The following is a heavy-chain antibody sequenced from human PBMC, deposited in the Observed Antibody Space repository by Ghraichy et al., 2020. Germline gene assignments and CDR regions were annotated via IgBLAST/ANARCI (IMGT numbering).Heavy chain of an antibody. Sequence: KVSCKASGFTFSSSAMQWVRQARGQRLEWIGWIAVGSGHTNYAQKFQKRVTITRDMSTNTAHMELSGLTSDVTAVYYCAAAAPAAPRGDSWGQGTLVTVSS. V-gene: IGHV1-58*02. D-gene: IGHD2-2*01. CDR1: GFTFSSSA. J-gene: IGHJ4*02. CDR2: IAVGSGHT. CDR3: AAAAPAAPRGDS.